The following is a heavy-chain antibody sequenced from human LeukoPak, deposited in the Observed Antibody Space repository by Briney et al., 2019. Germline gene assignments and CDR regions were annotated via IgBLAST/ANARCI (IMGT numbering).Heavy chain of an antibody. CDR2: IYSSGST. J-gene: IGHJ4*02. CDR3: ARQVYCGGDCFTIDS. Sequence: SETLSLTCTVSGGSISSYYWNWIRQPAGKGLEWIGAIYSSGSTNYNPSLKSRVTISIDTPKNQFSLRLTSVTTADTAIFFCARQVYCGGDCFTIDSWGQGTLVTVS. V-gene: IGHV4-4*07. D-gene: IGHD2-21*02. CDR1: GGSISSYY.